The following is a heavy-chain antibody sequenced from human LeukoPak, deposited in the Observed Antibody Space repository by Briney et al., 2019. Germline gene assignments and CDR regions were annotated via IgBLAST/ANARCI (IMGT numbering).Heavy chain of an antibody. CDR1: GFTFGSYA. V-gene: IGHV3-23*01. D-gene: IGHD5-18*01. CDR3: AKDGGYSLDLDFDY. Sequence: GGSLRLSCAASGFTFGSYAMSWVRQAPGKGLEWVSAISGSGGSTYYADSVKGRFTISRDNSKNTLYLQMNSLRAEDTAVYYCAKDGGYSLDLDFDYWGQGTLVTVSS. CDR2: ISGSGGST. J-gene: IGHJ4*02.